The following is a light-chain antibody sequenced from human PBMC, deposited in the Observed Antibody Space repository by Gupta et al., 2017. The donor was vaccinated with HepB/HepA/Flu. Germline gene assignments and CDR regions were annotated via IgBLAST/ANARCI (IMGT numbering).Light chain of an antibody. J-gene: IGLJ2*01. Sequence: QSALTQPASVSGSPGQAITISCTGTSSDVGGDKYVSWYQQHPGEAPKLMIYDVSDRPSGVSNRFSGSKSGNTASLTISELQPEDEADYYCSSYTRSSTLVFGGGTKLTVL. CDR1: SSDVGGDKY. CDR2: DVS. CDR3: SSYTRSSTLV. V-gene: IGLV2-14*03.